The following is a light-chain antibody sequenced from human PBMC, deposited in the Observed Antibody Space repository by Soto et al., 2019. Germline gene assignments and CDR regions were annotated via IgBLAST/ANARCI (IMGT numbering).Light chain of an antibody. CDR2: GAS. J-gene: IGKJ2*01. CDR3: QQYGSSPYT. CDR1: QSVSVRF. Sequence: IVLTQSPGTLSLSPGERATLSCRASQSVSVRFLAWYQQKPGQAPRLLMYGASSRATGIPDRFSGTGSGTDFTLTISRLEPEDFAVYYCQQYGSSPYTFGLGTKLEIK. V-gene: IGKV3-20*01.